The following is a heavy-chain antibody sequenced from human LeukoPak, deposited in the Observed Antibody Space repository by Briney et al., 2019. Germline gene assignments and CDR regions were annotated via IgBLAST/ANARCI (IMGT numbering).Heavy chain of an antibody. Sequence: SETLSLTCTVSGGSINSYYWSWIRQPPGKGLQWIGCIHYSGSTNYNPSLKSRVTISVDTSKNQFSLKLSSVTAADTAVYYCARDLTMTQTIDYWGQGTPVTVSS. CDR2: IHYSGST. V-gene: IGHV4-59*12. D-gene: IGHD3-22*01. CDR1: GGSINSYY. CDR3: ARDLTMTQTIDY. J-gene: IGHJ4*02.